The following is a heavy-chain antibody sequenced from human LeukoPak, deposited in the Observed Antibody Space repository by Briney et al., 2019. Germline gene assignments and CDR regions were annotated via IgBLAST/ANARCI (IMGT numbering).Heavy chain of an antibody. Sequence: PSETLSLTCTVSGGSLSSGSYYWSWIRQPPGKGLEWIGYIYYSGSSNYNPYLKSRVTISVDTSKNQFSLKLSSVTAADTAVYYCARARHPNWFDAWGQGTLVTVSS. CDR2: IYYSGSS. CDR1: GGSLSSGSYY. CDR3: ARARHPNWFDA. J-gene: IGHJ5*02. V-gene: IGHV4-61*01.